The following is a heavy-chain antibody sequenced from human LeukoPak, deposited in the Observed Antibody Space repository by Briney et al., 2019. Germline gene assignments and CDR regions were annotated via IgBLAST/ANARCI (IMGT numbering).Heavy chain of an antibody. V-gene: IGHV3-74*01. CDR2: INSDGSST. Sequence: GGSLRLSCAASGFTLSSYWMHWVRQAPGKGLVWVSRINSDGSSTSYADSVKGRFTISRDNAKNTLYLQMNSLRAEDTAVYYCARDLGYGDYSNYFDYWGQGTLVTVSS. CDR1: GFTLSSYW. D-gene: IGHD4-17*01. J-gene: IGHJ4*02. CDR3: ARDLGYGDYSNYFDY.